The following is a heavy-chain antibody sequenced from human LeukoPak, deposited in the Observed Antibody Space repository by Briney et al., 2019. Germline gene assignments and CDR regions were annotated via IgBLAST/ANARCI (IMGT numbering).Heavy chain of an antibody. J-gene: IGHJ4*02. CDR3: AKFLVHLSIAAAGTFDY. CDR1: GFTFSSYG. D-gene: IGHD6-13*01. Sequence: TGGSLRLSCAASGFTFSSYGMHWVRQAPGKGLEWVAFIRYDGSNKYYADSVKGRFTISRDNSKNTLYLQMNSLRAEDTAVYYCAKFLVHLSIAAAGTFDYWGQGTLVTVSS. V-gene: IGHV3-30*02. CDR2: IRYDGSNK.